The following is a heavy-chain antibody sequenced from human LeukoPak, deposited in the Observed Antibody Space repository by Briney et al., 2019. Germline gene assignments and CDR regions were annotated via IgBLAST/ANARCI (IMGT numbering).Heavy chain of an antibody. V-gene: IGHV1-8*02. CDR2: MNPNSGNT. CDR1: GYTFTGYY. CDR3: ARGLGAHSYGHDY. J-gene: IGHJ4*02. Sequence: ASVKVSCKASGYTFTGYYMHWVRQAPGQGLEWMGWMNPNSGNTGYAQKFQGRVTMTRNTSISTAYMELSSLRSEDTAVYYCARGLGAHSYGHDYWGQGTLVTVSS. D-gene: IGHD5-18*01.